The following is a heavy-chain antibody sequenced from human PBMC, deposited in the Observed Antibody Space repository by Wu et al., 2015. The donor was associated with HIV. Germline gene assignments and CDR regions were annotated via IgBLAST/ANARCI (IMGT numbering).Heavy chain of an antibody. J-gene: IGHJ4*02. V-gene: IGHV1-69*13. CDR2: IIPIFGTA. CDR1: GYAFNSYY. CDR3: ARVWSGYDI. Sequence: QVQLVQSGAEVKKPGASVNISCKASGYAFNSYYMHWVRQAPGQGLEWMGRIIPIFGTANYAQKFQGRVTITADESTSTAYMELSSLRSEDTAVYYCARVWSGYDIWGQGTLVTVSS. D-gene: IGHD5-12*01.